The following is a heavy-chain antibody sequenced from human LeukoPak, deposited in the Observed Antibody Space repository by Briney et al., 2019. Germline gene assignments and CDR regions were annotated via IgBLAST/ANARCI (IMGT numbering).Heavy chain of an antibody. D-gene: IGHD6-13*01. Sequence: SETLSLTCAVSGGSISSSNWWSWVRQPPGKGLEWIGEIYHSGSTNYNPPLKSRVTISVDKSKNQFSLKLGSVTAADTAVYYCAKLLAALPDTDIWGQGTMVTVSS. CDR2: IYHSGST. J-gene: IGHJ3*02. V-gene: IGHV4-4*02. CDR3: AKLLAALPDTDI. CDR1: GGSISSSNW.